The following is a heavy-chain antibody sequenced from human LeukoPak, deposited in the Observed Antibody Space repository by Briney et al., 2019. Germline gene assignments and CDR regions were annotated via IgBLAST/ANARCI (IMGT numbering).Heavy chain of an antibody. CDR2: IYTSGST. J-gene: IGHJ4*02. CDR3: ARHLAPSSGYLTLDY. Sequence: PSGTLSLTCTVSGGSISSGSYYWSWIRQPAGKGLEWIGRIYTSGSTNYNPSLKSRVTISVDTSKNQFSLKLSSVTAADTAVYYCARHLAPSSGYLTLDYWGQGTLVTVSP. CDR1: GGSISSGSYY. D-gene: IGHD3-22*01. V-gene: IGHV4-61*02.